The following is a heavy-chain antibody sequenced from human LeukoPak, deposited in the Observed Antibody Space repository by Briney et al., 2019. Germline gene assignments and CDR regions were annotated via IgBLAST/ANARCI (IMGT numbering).Heavy chain of an antibody. CDR1: GYTFTGYY. D-gene: IGHD3-9*01. CDR3: ARDGPYYDILTGYYIPFVY. J-gene: IGHJ4*02. V-gene: IGHV1-2*02. CDR2: INPNSGGT. Sequence: ASVKVSCKASGYTFTGYYMHWVRQAPGQGLEWMGWINPNSGGTNYAQKFQGRVTMTRDTSISTAYMELSRLRSDDTAVYYCARDGPYYDILTGYYIPFVYWGQGTLVTVSS.